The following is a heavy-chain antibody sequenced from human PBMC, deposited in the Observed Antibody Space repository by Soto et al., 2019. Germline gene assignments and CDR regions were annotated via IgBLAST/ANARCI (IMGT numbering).Heavy chain of an antibody. D-gene: IGHD3-3*01. V-gene: IGHV4-31*03. CDR2: IYYSGST. J-gene: IGHJ6*02. CDR1: GGSISSGGYY. CDR3: ARDLDFNMDV. Sequence: SETLSLTCTVSGGSISSGGYYWSWLRQHPGKGLEWIGYIYYSGSTYYNPSLKSRVTISVDTSKNQFSLKLSSVTAADTAVYYCARDLDFNMDVWGQGTTVTV.